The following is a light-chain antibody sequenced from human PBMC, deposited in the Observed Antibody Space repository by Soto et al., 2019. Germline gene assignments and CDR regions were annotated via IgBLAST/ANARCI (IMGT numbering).Light chain of an antibody. Sequence: QSALTQPASVSGSPGQSITISCTGTSSDVGGYNYVSWYQQHPGKAPKLMIFEVSNRPSGVSNRFSGSKSGNTASLTISGLQTEDEADYYCNSYTSSFTHLFGTGTKVTVL. CDR1: SSDVGGYNY. J-gene: IGLJ1*01. CDR2: EVS. CDR3: NSYTSSFTHL. V-gene: IGLV2-14*01.